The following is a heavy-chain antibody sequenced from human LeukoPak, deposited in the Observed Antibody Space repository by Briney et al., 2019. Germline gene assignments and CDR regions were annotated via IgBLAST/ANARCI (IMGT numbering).Heavy chain of an antibody. J-gene: IGHJ4*02. CDR3: AGGSTLDRGLVYY. D-gene: IGHD3-10*01. CDR1: GFTFDDYA. CDR2: ISWNSGSI. Sequence: GGSLRLSCAASGFTFDDYAMHWVRQAPGKGLEWVSGISWNSGSIGYADSVKGRFTVSRDNAKNTLFLQMNSLRAEDTAVYYCAGGSTLDRGLVYYWGQGTLVTVSS. V-gene: IGHV3-9*01.